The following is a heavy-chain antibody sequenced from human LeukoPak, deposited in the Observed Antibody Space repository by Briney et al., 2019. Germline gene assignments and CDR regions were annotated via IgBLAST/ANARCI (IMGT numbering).Heavy chain of an antibody. V-gene: IGHV3-21*01. CDR1: GFTFSSYS. Sequence: GGSLRLSCAASGFTFSSYSMNWVRQAPGKGLEWASSISSSRSYIYYADSVKGRFTISRDNAKNSLYLQMNSLRAEDTAVYYCARGAPGPITMIVVVMFSDYWGQGTLVTVSS. J-gene: IGHJ4*02. CDR3: ARGAPGPITMIVVVMFSDY. CDR2: ISSSRSYI. D-gene: IGHD3-22*01.